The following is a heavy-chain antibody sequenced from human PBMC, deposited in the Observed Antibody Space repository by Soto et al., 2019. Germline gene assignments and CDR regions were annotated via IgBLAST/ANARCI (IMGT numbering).Heavy chain of an antibody. Sequence: QVQLQESGPGLVKPSETLSLTCTVSGGSISSYYWSWIRQPPGKGLEWIGYIYYSGSTNYNPSLKSRVTMSVDTSKNQFSLKLSSVTAADTAVYYCARGRNSGYPFDYWGQGTLVTVSS. CDR3: ARGRNSGYPFDY. D-gene: IGHD5-12*01. J-gene: IGHJ4*02. CDR1: GGSISSYY. CDR2: IYYSGST. V-gene: IGHV4-59*01.